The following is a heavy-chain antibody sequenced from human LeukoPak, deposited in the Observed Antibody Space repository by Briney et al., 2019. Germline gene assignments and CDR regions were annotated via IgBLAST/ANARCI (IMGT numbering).Heavy chain of an antibody. CDR3: ATSRAPYYFDY. Sequence: SETLSLACTVPGGSISSSYWSWIRQSPRKGLEWIGYIYYTGNTNYSPSLKSRVTISVDTSRNQFSLKLSSVTAADTAVYYCATSRAPYYFDYWGQGTLVTVSS. J-gene: IGHJ4*02. CDR1: GGSISSSY. V-gene: IGHV4-59*08. D-gene: IGHD6-13*01. CDR2: IYYTGNT.